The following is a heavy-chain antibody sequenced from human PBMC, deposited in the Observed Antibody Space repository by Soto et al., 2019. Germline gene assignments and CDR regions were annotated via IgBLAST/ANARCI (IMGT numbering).Heavy chain of an antibody. J-gene: IGHJ4*02. Sequence: EVQLVESGGGLVKPGGSLRLSCAASGFTFSDYSMNWVRQAPGKGLEWVSSITSTSSYKHYADSVRGRFTISRDNAKNSLYLRMNSLIAEDTAVYYCARFIGSGSYRSDNWGQGTLVTVAS. CDR2: ITSTSSYK. CDR3: ARFIGSGSYRSDN. CDR1: GFTFSDYS. D-gene: IGHD3-10*01. V-gene: IGHV3-21*01.